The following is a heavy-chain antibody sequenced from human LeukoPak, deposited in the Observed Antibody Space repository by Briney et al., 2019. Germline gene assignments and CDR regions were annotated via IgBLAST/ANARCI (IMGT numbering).Heavy chain of an antibody. J-gene: IGHJ3*02. Sequence: SETLSLTCTVSGGSISSYYWSWIRQPAGKGLEWIGRIYTSGSTNYNPSLKSRVTISVDRSKNQFSLKLSSVTAADTAVYYCARESGLGVGATPGAFDIWGQGTMVTVSS. CDR3: ARESGLGVGATPGAFDI. D-gene: IGHD1-26*01. V-gene: IGHV4-4*07. CDR2: IYTSGST. CDR1: GGSISSYY.